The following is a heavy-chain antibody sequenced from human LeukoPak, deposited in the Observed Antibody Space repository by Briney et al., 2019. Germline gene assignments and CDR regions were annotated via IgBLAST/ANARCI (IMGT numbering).Heavy chain of an antibody. V-gene: IGHV3-53*01. J-gene: IGHJ2*01. CDR1: GFTVRTNY. CDR3: ARDRAPPTSWYFDL. Sequence: GGSLRLSGAVSGFTVRTNYMSWVRQAPGKGLEWVSILYSAGDIYYVDSVKGRFTISRDNSRNTLYLQMNSLRVEDSAVYYCARDRAPPTSWYFDLWGRGTLVTVSS. CDR2: LYSAGDI. D-gene: IGHD3-10*01.